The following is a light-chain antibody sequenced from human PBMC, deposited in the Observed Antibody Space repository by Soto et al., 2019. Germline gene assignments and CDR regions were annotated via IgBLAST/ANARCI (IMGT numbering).Light chain of an antibody. CDR1: QSVSSY. V-gene: IGKV3-11*01. J-gene: IGKJ2*01. Sequence: EIVLTQSPATLSLSPGERATLSCRASQSVSSYLAWYHQNPGQAPRLLIYDASNRATGIPARFSGSGSGTDFTLTISSLEPEDFAVYYCQQRSNWPSYTFGQGTKLEIK. CDR3: QQRSNWPSYT. CDR2: DAS.